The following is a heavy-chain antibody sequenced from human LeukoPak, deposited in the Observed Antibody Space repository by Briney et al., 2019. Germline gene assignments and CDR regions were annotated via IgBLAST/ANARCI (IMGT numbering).Heavy chain of an antibody. CDR2: IIPIFGTA. Sequence: SVKVSCKASGGTFSSYAISWVRQAPGQGLEWMGGIIPIFGTANYAQKFQGRVTITTDGSTSTAYMELSSLRSEDTAVYYCARGAIHYWYFDLWGRGTLVTVSS. CDR1: GGTFSSYA. D-gene: IGHD1-26*01. J-gene: IGHJ2*01. CDR3: ARGAIHYWYFDL. V-gene: IGHV1-69*05.